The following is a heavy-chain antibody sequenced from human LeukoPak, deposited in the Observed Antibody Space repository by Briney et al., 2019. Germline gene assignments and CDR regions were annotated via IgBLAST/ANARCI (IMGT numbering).Heavy chain of an antibody. CDR2: ISGSGGRT. Sequence: GGSLRLSCAVSGFTFSSYAMNWVRQAPGKGLEWVSSISGSGGRTYYADSVKGRFTISRDNSKNTLWLQVNSLRAEDTAVYYCAKDPELSGTDSWFDPWGQGTLVTVPS. CDR3: AKDPELSGTDSWFDP. J-gene: IGHJ5*02. CDR1: GFTFSSYA. D-gene: IGHD1-20*01. V-gene: IGHV3-23*01.